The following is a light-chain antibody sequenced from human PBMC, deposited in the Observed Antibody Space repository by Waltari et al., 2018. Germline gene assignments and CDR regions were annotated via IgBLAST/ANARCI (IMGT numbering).Light chain of an antibody. CDR2: TAS. CDR1: QSISPY. Sequence: DIQMTQSPTSLSASVGDRVTITCRASQSISPYLNWYQQKPGKAPNLLIHTASTLESGVPSRFSGGGSGTEFTLTISSLQPEDSATYFCQLNYSPPWTFGQGTKVEI. V-gene: IGKV1-39*01. J-gene: IGKJ1*01. CDR3: QLNYSPPWT.